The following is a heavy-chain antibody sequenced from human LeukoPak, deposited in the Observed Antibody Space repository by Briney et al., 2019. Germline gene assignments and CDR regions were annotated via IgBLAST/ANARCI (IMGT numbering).Heavy chain of an antibody. V-gene: IGHV1-46*03. D-gene: IGHD1-26*01. CDR3: AKGRAVGVRAGFDY. Sequence: GASVKVSCKASGYTLTSYYMHWVRQAPGQGLEWMGIINPSGGSTTYAQKFQGRVTMTRDTSTSTVYMELSSLRSEKTALYYCAKGRAVGVRAGFDYWGQGTLVTVSS. CDR2: INPSGGST. CDR1: GYTLTSYY. J-gene: IGHJ4*02.